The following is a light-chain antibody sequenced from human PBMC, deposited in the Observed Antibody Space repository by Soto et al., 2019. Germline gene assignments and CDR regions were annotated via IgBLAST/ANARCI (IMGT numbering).Light chain of an antibody. CDR3: SSYTSSSTVV. J-gene: IGLJ2*01. V-gene: IGLV2-14*01. Sequence: QSVLTQPRSVSGSPGQSVTISCTGTSSDVGGSNHVSWYQHHPGKAPKFMIYEVSNRPSGVSNRFSGSKSGNTASLTISGLQAEDEADYYCSSYTSSSTVVFGGGTKVTVL. CDR1: SSDVGGSNH. CDR2: EVS.